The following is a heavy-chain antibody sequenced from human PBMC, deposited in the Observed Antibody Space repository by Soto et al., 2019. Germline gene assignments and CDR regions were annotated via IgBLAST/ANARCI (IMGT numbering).Heavy chain of an antibody. V-gene: IGHV3-23*01. Sequence: EVQLLESGGGLVQPGGSLRLSCAASGFTFSSYAMSWVRQAPGKGLEWVSAISGSGGSTYYADSVKGRFTISRDNSKNTLYLQMNSLRAEDTAVYYWAKRVGMEQLAFDYWGQGTLVTVSS. J-gene: IGHJ4*02. CDR3: AKRVGMEQLAFDY. D-gene: IGHD6-13*01. CDR2: ISGSGGST. CDR1: GFTFSSYA.